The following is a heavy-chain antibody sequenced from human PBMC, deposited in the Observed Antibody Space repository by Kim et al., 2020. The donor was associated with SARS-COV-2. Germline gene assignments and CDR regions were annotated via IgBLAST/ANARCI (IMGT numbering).Heavy chain of an antibody. J-gene: IGHJ4*02. Sequence: GGSLRLSCAASGFTFSSYAMHWVRQAPGKGLEWVAVISYDGSNKYYADSVKGRFTISRDNSKNTLYLQMNSLRAEDTAVYYCAQGRGSYYNLYDWGQGTLVTVSS. D-gene: IGHD1-26*01. CDR3: AQGRGSYYNLYD. V-gene: IGHV3-30-3*01. CDR1: GFTFSSYA. CDR2: ISYDGSNK.